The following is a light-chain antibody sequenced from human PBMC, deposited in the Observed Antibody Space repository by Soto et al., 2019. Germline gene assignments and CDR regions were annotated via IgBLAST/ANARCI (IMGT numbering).Light chain of an antibody. CDR3: QQYYNWPRT. CDR2: GAS. CDR1: QSVSSN. J-gene: IGKJ2*01. Sequence: DIVMTQSPSTLSVSPGERATLYCRASQSVSSNLACYQQKPGQAPRLLIYGASTRATGIPARFSGSGSGPELTLTISSLQSEDFAVFYCQQYYNWPRTFGQGTKLEIK. V-gene: IGKV3-15*01.